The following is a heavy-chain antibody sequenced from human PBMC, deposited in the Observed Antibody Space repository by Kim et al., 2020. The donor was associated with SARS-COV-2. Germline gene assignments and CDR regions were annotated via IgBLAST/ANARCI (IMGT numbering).Heavy chain of an antibody. CDR1: GFTFSSYA. J-gene: IGHJ4*02. CDR2: ISGSGGST. CDR3: AKDDYDYVWGSYRYMLGNFDY. D-gene: IGHD3-16*02. V-gene: IGHV3-23*01. Sequence: GGSLRLSCAASGFTFSSYAISWVRQAPGKGLEWVSAISGSGGSTYYADSVKGRFTISRDNSKNTLYLQMNSLRAEDTAVYYCAKDDYDYVWGSYRYMLGNFDYWGQGTLVTVSS.